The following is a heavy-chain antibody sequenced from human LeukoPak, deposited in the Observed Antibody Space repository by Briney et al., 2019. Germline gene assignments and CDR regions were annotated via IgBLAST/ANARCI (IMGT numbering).Heavy chain of an antibody. CDR3: ATDRGSWSYLHFDY. J-gene: IGHJ4*03. CDR1: GGTFSSYA. V-gene: IGHV1-69*13. Sequence: ASVKVSCKASGGTFSSYAISCVRQAPGQGLEWRGGIIPIFGAANYAQKFQGRVTITADESTSTAYMELSSLRSEDTAVYYCATDRGSWSYLHFDYWGQGTLVTVSS. D-gene: IGHD3-10*01. CDR2: IIPIFGAA.